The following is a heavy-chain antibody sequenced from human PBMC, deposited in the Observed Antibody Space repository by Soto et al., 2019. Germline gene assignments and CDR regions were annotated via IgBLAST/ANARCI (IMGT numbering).Heavy chain of an antibody. CDR2: INHSGST. D-gene: IGHD3-9*01. CDR3: VDWLLDY. Sequence: SETLSLTCAVYGGSFSGYYWSWIRQPPGKGLEWIGEINHSGSTNYNPSLKSRVTISVDTSNNQFSLKLSSVTAADTAVYYCVDWLLDYWGQGTLVTVSS. CDR1: GGSFSGYY. V-gene: IGHV4-34*01. J-gene: IGHJ4*02.